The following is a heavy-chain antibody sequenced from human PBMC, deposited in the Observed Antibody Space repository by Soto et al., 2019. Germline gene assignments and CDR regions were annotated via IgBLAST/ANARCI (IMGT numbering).Heavy chain of an antibody. Sequence: SETLSLTCSVSGGSISGSYWSWIRQSPGKGLEWLGYVYYTGSTNYSPSLRSRVSISVDTSKNEFSLGLSSVTAADTAVYFCARSVAVPGAHVDYWGQGTQVTVSS. CDR2: VYYTGST. J-gene: IGHJ4*02. CDR1: GGSISGSY. V-gene: IGHV4-59*01. D-gene: IGHD6-19*01. CDR3: ARSVAVPGAHVDY.